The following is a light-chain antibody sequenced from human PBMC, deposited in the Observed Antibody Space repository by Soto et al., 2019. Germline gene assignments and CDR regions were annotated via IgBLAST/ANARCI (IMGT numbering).Light chain of an antibody. J-gene: IGKJ1*01. Sequence: EIVMTQSPATLSVSPGERATLSCRASQSVSGNLAWYQQQPGQAPRLLIYCASTRATGIPARCSGSGACTEFTLTISSLQSEDFGVYYCQQYNNWAPWTFGQGTKVEIK. CDR2: CAS. CDR1: QSVSGN. CDR3: QQYNNWAPWT. V-gene: IGKV3-15*01.